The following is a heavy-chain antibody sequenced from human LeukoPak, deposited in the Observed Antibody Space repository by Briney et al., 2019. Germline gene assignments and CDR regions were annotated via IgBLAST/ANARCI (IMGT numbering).Heavy chain of an antibody. Sequence: SETLSLTCTVSGGSISSSSYYWGWIRQPRGKGLEWIGSIYYSGSTYYNPSLKSRVTISVDTSKNQFSLKLSSVTAADTAVYYCARQVPPMVSIYYYYGMDIWGQGTTVTVSS. CDR1: GGSISSSSYY. D-gene: IGHD2/OR15-2a*01. V-gene: IGHV4-39*01. J-gene: IGHJ6*02. CDR3: ARQVPPMVSIYYYYGMDI. CDR2: IYYSGST.